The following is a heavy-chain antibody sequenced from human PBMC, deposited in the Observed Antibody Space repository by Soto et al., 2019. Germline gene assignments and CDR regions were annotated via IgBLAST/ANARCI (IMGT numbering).Heavy chain of an antibody. CDR1: GGTFSRSA. J-gene: IGHJ4*02. CDR3: ARGRSSAWNYYFQQED. V-gene: IGHV1-69*13. D-gene: IGHD1-7*01. Sequence: ASVKVSCKASGGTFSRSAISWVRQAPGQRLEWMGGFVSIFATTDYAQKFQGRLTITADESTSTVYMELRSLTSDDTAIYYCARGRSSAWNYYFQQEDWGPGTLVTFSS. CDR2: FVSIFATT.